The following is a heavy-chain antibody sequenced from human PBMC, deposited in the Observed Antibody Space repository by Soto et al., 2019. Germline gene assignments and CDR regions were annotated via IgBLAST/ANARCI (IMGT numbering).Heavy chain of an antibody. CDR3: ATAPSYDSSGYWAGAFDI. D-gene: IGHD3-22*01. Sequence: ASVKVSCKVSGYTLTELSMHWVRQAPGEGLEWMGGFDPEDGETIYAQKFQGRVTMTEDTSTDTAYMELSSLRSEDTAVYYCATAPSYDSSGYWAGAFDIWGQGTMVTVSS. CDR2: FDPEDGET. CDR1: GYTLTELS. V-gene: IGHV1-24*01. J-gene: IGHJ3*02.